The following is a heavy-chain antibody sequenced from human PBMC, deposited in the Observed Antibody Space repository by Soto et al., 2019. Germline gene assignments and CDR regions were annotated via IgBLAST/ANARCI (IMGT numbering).Heavy chain of an antibody. CDR1: GGSFSGYY. CDR3: ARDKLTGLFDY. CDR2: INHSGST. J-gene: IGHJ4*02. V-gene: IGHV4-34*01. D-gene: IGHD2-8*02. Sequence: QVQLQQWGAGLLKPSETLSLTCAVYGGSFSGYYWTWIRQPPGTGLEWVGEINHSGSTNYNPSLKSRVTISVDTSKNQFSLKLTSVTAAETDVYYCARDKLTGLFDYWGQGTLVTVSS.